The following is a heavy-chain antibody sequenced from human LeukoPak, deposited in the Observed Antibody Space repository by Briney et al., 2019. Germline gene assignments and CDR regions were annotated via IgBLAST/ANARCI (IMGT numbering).Heavy chain of an antibody. Sequence: PGGSLRLSCAATGFSVRSNYMSWVRQAPGKGLEWVSVIYSGGSTYYADSVKGRFTISRDNSKNTLYLQMNSLRAEDTAVYYRAREPGVYSLEPYFDYWGQGTLVTVSS. CDR3: AREPGVYSLEPYFDY. CDR2: IYSGGST. J-gene: IGHJ4*02. CDR1: GFSVRSNY. V-gene: IGHV3-53*01. D-gene: IGHD5-18*01.